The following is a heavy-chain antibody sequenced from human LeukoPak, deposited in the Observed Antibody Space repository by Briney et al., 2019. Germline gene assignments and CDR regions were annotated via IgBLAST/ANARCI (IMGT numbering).Heavy chain of an antibody. CDR1: GSRFTNYW. CDR2: IYPGNSDT. J-gene: IGHJ4*02. V-gene: IGHV5-51*01. D-gene: IGHD3-10*01. CDR3: ARQYSGTYYRSFDY. Sequence: GESLKISCKGSGSRFTNYWIGWVRQMPGKGLEWMGVIYPGNSDTRYSPSFQGQVPISADKSISTAYLQWSSLKAADTAMYYCARQYSGTYYRSFDYWGQGTLVTVSS.